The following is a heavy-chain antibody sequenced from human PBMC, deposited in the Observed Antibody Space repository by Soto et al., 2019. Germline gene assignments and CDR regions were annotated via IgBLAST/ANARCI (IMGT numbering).Heavy chain of an antibody. CDR3: ARRWMVRGVMNWFDP. J-gene: IGHJ5*02. V-gene: IGHV4-4*02. Sequence: QVQLQESGPGLVKPSGTLSLTCAVSGGSISSSNWWSWVRQPPGKGLEWIGEIYHSGSTNYNPSRKSRVTISVDKSKNQFSLKLSSVTAADAAVYYCARRWMVRGVMNWFDPWGQGTLVTVSS. CDR1: GGSISSSNW. D-gene: IGHD3-10*01. CDR2: IYHSGST.